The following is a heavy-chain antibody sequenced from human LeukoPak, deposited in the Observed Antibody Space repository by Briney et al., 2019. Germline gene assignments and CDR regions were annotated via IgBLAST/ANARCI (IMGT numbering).Heavy chain of an antibody. CDR3: ARGLSGYDY. D-gene: IGHD3-22*01. CDR2: IKQDGSEK. CDR1: GFTFSSYW. Sequence: GGSLRLSCAASGFTFSSYWMSWVRQAPGKGLEWVANIKQDGSEKYYADSVKGRFTISRDNSKNTLYLQMNSLRAEDTAVYYCARGLSGYDYWGQGSLVTVSS. J-gene: IGHJ4*02. V-gene: IGHV3-7*02.